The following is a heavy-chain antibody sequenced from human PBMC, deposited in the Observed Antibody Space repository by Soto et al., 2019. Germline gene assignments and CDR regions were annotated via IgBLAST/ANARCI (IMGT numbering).Heavy chain of an antibody. V-gene: IGHV4-4*02. D-gene: IGHD5-18*01. J-gene: IGHJ4*02. Sequence: QVQLQESGPGLVKPSGTLSLTCAVSGGSISSSNWWSWVRQPPGKGLEWIGEIYHSWSTNYNPSLKSRVTISVDKSKNQFSLKLSSVTAADTAVYYCARDKSGYSYGSYFDYWGQGNLVTVSS. CDR2: IYHSWST. CDR1: GGSISSSNW. CDR3: ARDKSGYSYGSYFDY.